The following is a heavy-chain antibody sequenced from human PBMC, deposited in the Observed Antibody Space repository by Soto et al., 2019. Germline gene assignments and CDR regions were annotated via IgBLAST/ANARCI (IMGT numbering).Heavy chain of an antibody. CDR3: ARDVVVVAATFAAFDI. D-gene: IGHD2-15*01. J-gene: IGHJ3*02. V-gene: IGHV1-69*13. Sequence: SVKVSCKASGGTFSSYAISWVRQAPGQGLEWMGGIIPIFGTANYAQKFQGRVTITADESTSTAYMELSSLRSEDTAVYYCARDVVVVAATFAAFDIWGQGTMVTV. CDR2: IIPIFGTA. CDR1: GGTFSSYA.